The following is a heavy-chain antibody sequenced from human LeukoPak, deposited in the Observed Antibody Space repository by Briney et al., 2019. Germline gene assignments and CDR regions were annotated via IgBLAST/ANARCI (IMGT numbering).Heavy chain of an antibody. J-gene: IGHJ6*02. CDR3: ARHSRYYYYGKDV. Sequence: PSETLSLTCTVSGSSISPYHWRWIRQPPGRGLEWIAQIYYTGRADYNPSLKSRVTISVDTSNNHVSLKVSSVTAADTAVYYCARHSRYYYYGKDVWGQGTTVTVSS. CDR1: GSSISPYH. V-gene: IGHV4-59*08. CDR2: IYYTGRA.